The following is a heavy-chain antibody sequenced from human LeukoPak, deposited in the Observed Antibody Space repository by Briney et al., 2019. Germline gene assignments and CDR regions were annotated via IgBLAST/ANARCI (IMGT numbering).Heavy chain of an antibody. CDR2: IIPFFGTA. CDR3: ARFDATTIMSY. D-gene: IGHD1-26*01. J-gene: IGHJ4*02. V-gene: IGHV1-69*13. Sequence: SVKVSSKPSGGTFSSYAIRWVRQAAGQGLEWMGGIIPFFGTANYAQKFQGRVTITADESTSTAYMELSSLRSEDTAVYYCARFDATTIMSYWGQGTLVTVSS. CDR1: GGTFSSYA.